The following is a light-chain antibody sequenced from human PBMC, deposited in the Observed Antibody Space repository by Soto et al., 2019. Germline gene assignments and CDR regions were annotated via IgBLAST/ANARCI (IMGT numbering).Light chain of an antibody. Sequence: QSVLTQPASVSGSPGQSITISCTGTGSDVGLNFVSWYQQHPGKAPKLIIFEVSNRPSGVPDRFSGSKSGNTASLTISGLQAEDEGDYYCSLYTSSTSYVFGAGTKLTVL. J-gene: IGLJ1*01. V-gene: IGLV2-14*01. CDR2: EVS. CDR1: GSDVGLNF. CDR3: SLYTSSTSYV.